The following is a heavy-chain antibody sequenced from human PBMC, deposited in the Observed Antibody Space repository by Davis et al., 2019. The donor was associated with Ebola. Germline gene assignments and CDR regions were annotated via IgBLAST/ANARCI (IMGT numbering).Heavy chain of an antibody. Sequence: MPSETLSLTCYVSGASSGTTGYSCSSIRQPPGKGLEWIGYIYYSGSTSYNPSLKSRVTISVDTSKNQFSLKLSSVTAADTAVYYCASSYYYDRGDAFDIWGQGTMVTVSS. CDR1: GASSGTTGYS. V-gene: IGHV4-31*03. CDR3: ASSYYYDRGDAFDI. D-gene: IGHD3-22*01. CDR2: IYYSGST. J-gene: IGHJ3*02.